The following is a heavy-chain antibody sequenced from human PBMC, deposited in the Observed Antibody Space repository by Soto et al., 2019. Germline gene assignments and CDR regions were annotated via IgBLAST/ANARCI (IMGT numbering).Heavy chain of an antibody. CDR1: GGSISSGGYY. D-gene: IGHD6-13*01. V-gene: IGHV4-31*03. CDR3: ASIAAAGTRYFQH. J-gene: IGHJ1*01. CDR2: IYYSGST. Sequence: SETLSLTCTVSGGSISSGGYYWSWIRQHPGKGLEWIGYIYYSGSTYYNPSLKSRVTISVDTSKNQFSLKLSSVTAADTAVYYCASIAAAGTRYFQHWGQGTLVTVSS.